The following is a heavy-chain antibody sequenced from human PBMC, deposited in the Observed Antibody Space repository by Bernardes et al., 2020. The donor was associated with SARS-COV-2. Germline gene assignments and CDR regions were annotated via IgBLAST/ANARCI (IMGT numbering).Heavy chain of an antibody. J-gene: IGHJ5*02. D-gene: IGHD3-9*01. V-gene: IGHV2-5*02. CDR3: THRLRSIFPPSEAFAP. CDR1: GFSLSTTGAG. Sequence: SGPTLVKPTQTLTLTCTFSGFSLSTTGAGVGWIRQPPGKALEWLALIYWDDDKRFSPSLKNRLTITKDTSKNQVVLTLANLDPVDTATYYCTHRLRSIFPPSEAFAPWGRGHLVIVSS. CDR2: IYWDDDK.